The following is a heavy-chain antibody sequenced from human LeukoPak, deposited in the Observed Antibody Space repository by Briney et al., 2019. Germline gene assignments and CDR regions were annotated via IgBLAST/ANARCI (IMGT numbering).Heavy chain of an antibody. CDR1: GGSISSFY. V-gene: IGHV4-4*07. Sequence: PSETLCLTCSVSGGSISSFYWSWIRQPAGKGLEWIGRSYISGSTDYNPSLKSRVTMSVDTSKNQFSLRLTSVTAADTAVYYCARGYWRLEPWGQGTLVTVSS. J-gene: IGHJ5*02. CDR2: SYISGST. D-gene: IGHD2-15*01. CDR3: ARGYWRLEP.